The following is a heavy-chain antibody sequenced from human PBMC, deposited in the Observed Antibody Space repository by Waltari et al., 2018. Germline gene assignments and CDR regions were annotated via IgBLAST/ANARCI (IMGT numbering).Heavy chain of an antibody. CDR2: IKQDGSEK. D-gene: IGHD3-10*01. CDR1: GFPFSSYW. Sequence: EVQLVESGGGLVQPGGSLRLSCAASGFPFSSYWMSWVRQAPGKGLEWVANIKQDGSEKYYVDSVKGRFTISRDNAKNSLYLQMNSLRAEDTAVYYCARETGTLDYWGQGTLVTVSS. CDR3: ARETGTLDY. V-gene: IGHV3-7*03. J-gene: IGHJ4*02.